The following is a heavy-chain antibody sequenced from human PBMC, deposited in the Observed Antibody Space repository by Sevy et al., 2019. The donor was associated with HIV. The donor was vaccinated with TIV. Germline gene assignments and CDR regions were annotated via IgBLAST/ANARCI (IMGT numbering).Heavy chain of an antibody. J-gene: IGHJ5*02. Sequence: SETLSLTCAVSGGSISSGGYSWSWIRQPPGKGLEWIGYIYHSGSTYYNPSLKSRLTISVDRSKNQFSLNLSSVTAADTAVYYCARLATGTHNNNWFDPWGQGTLVTVSS. CDR3: ARLATGTHNNNWFDP. V-gene: IGHV4-30-2*01. CDR1: GGSISSGGYS. D-gene: IGHD1-1*01. CDR2: IYHSGST.